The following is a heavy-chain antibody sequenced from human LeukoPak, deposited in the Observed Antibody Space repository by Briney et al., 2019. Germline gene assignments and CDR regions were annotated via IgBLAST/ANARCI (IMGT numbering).Heavy chain of an antibody. J-gene: IGHJ3*02. CDR3: ARQVGVDDAFDI. CDR1: GFTFTTYS. V-gene: IGHV3-48*02. Sequence: GGSLRLSCAASGFTFTTYSMNWVRQAPGKGLEWVSYFGSDSRTIFYADSVKGRFTISRDNAKNSLYLQMNSLRDEDTAVYYCARQVGVDDAFDIWGQGTKVTVSS. D-gene: IGHD1-26*01. CDR2: FGSDSRTI.